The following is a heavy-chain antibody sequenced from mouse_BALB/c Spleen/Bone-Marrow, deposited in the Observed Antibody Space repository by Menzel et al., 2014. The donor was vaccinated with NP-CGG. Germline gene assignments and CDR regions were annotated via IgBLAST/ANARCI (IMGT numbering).Heavy chain of an antibody. J-gene: IGHJ2*01. D-gene: IGHD2-4*01. V-gene: IGHV1-82*01. CDR2: IYPGDGDT. CDR3: ARMGRLRRGDY. Sequence: VQGVESGPELVKPGASVKISCKASGYAFSSSWMNWVKQRPGQGLEWIGRIYPGDGDTNYNGKFKGKATLTADKSSSTAYMQLSSLTSVDSAVYFCARMGRLRRGDYWGQSTTLTVSS. CDR1: GYAFSSSW.